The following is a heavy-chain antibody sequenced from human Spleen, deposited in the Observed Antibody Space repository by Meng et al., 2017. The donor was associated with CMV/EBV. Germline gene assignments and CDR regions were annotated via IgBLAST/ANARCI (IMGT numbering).Heavy chain of an antibody. V-gene: IGHV4-34*01. D-gene: IGHD4-11*01. Sequence: SETLSLTCSVSGVSVSNGAYYWGWIRQSPGKGLEWIGEINHSGSTNYNPSLKSRVTISVDTSKNQFSLKLSSVTAADTAVYYCARGYSTQGYNWFDPWGQGTLVTVSS. CDR1: GVSVSNGAYY. J-gene: IGHJ5*02. CDR2: INHSGST. CDR3: ARGYSTQGYNWFDP.